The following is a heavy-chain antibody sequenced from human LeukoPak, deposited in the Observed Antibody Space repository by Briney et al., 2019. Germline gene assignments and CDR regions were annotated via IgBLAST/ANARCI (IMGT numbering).Heavy chain of an antibody. CDR3: ARVVVSTTNRFAP. CDR2: INHDGSEK. Sequence: PGGSLTLSCAASGFMFTSYWMSWVRQAAWKELEWVASINHDGSEKHYVDSVKGRFTISRDNAKNSLYLQMNSLRAEDTAVYHCARVVVSTTNRFAPWGQGTLVTVSS. V-gene: IGHV3-7*05. D-gene: IGHD5/OR15-5a*01. J-gene: IGHJ5*02. CDR1: GFMFTSYW.